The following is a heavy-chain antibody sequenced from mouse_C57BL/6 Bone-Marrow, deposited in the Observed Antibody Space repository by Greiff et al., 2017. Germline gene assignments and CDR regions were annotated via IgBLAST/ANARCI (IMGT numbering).Heavy chain of an antibody. Sequence: EVQGVESGGGLVQPGGSLKLSCAASGFTFSDYGMAWVRQAPRKGPEWVAFISNLAYSIYYADTVTGRFTISREKAKNTLYLEMSSLRSEDTAMYYCARSCAYWGQGTLVTVSA. V-gene: IGHV5-15*01. CDR3: ARSCAY. CDR2: ISNLAYSI. J-gene: IGHJ3*01. CDR1: GFTFSDYG.